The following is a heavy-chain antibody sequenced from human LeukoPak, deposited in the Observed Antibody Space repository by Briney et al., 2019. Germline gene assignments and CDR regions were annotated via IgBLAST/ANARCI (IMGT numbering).Heavy chain of an antibody. CDR2: IIPLFDTA. J-gene: IGHJ6*03. CDR3: ARDSGLYGSGSYYNVDYYYYYMDV. Sequence: ASVKVSCKASGYTFTGYYMHWVRQAPGQGLEWMGGIIPLFDTADYAQKFQGRVTITADKSTSTAYMELSSLRSEDTAVYYCARDSGLYGSGSYYNVDYYYYYMDVWGKGTTVTVSS. D-gene: IGHD3-10*01. CDR1: GYTFTGYY. V-gene: IGHV1-69*06.